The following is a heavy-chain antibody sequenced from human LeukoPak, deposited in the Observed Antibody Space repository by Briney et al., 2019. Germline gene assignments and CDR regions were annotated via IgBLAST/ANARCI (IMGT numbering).Heavy chain of an antibody. D-gene: IGHD5-12*01. CDR2: IRYDGSNK. Sequence: PGGSLRLSCAASGFTFSSYGMHWVRQAPGKGLEWVAFIRYDGSNKYYADSVKGRFTISRDNAKNSLYLQMNSLRAEDTAVYYCASGEGWLRRHLFDYWGQGTLVTVSS. CDR3: ASGEGWLRRHLFDY. CDR1: GFTFSSYG. J-gene: IGHJ4*02. V-gene: IGHV3-30*02.